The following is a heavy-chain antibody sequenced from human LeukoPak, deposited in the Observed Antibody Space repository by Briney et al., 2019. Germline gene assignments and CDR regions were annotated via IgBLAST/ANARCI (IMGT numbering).Heavy chain of an antibody. V-gene: IGHV3-7*01. CDR2: INQGGSDK. D-gene: IGHD1-14*01. J-gene: IGHJ4*02. CDR3: TRDRSRAEDD. Sequence: GSLRLSCAASGFTFSGHWMSWVRQAPGEGLEWVANINQGGSDKYYVDSVKGRFTISRDNANNLLYLQMNSLRGEDTAVHYCTRDRSRAEDDWGQGTLVTVSS. CDR1: GFTFSGHW.